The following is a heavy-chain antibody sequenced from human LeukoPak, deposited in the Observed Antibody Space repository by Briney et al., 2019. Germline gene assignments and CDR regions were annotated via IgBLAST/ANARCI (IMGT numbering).Heavy chain of an antibody. CDR2: IYSNGRT. CDR3: ARGTGGGDRPNNWFDP. Sequence: SGTLSLTCVVSGTSVSSSNWWSWVRQPPGKGLEWIADIYSNGRTNYNPSLNSRVTISIDKSKNQFSLKLSSVIAADTAVCYCARGTGGGDRPNNWFDPWGQGTLVTVSS. V-gene: IGHV4-4*02. CDR1: GTSVSSSNW. J-gene: IGHJ5*02. D-gene: IGHD2-21*02.